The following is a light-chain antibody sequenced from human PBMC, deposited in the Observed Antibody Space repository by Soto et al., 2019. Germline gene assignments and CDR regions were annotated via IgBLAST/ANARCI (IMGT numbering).Light chain of an antibody. J-gene: IGKJ3*01. CDR2: AVS. V-gene: IGKV3-20*01. CDR1: QSVTSDY. Sequence: EVVLTQSPGALSLSPGERATRSCRASQSVTSDYLAWYQQKSGQAPRLLIYAVSRRATGIPDRFSGSGSGTDFTLTISRLEAEDFAVYYCQQYGGAPLTFGPGTKVDIK. CDR3: QQYGGAPLT.